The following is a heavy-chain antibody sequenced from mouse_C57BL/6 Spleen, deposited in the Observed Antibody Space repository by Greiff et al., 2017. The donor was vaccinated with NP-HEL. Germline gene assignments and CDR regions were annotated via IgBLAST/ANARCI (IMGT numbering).Heavy chain of an antibody. CDR3: TLYYYGSSPWFAY. CDR1: GFNIKDYY. D-gene: IGHD1-1*01. Sequence: VQLQQSGAELVRPGASVKLSCTASGFNIKDYYMHWVKQRPEQGLEWIGRIDPEDGDTEYAPKFQGKATMTADTSSNTGYLQLSSLTSEDTAVYYCTLYYYGSSPWFAYWGQGTLVTVSA. V-gene: IGHV14-1*01. CDR2: IDPEDGDT. J-gene: IGHJ3*01.